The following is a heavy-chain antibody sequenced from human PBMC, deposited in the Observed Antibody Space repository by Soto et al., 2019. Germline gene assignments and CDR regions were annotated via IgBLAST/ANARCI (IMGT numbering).Heavy chain of an antibody. CDR3: AATTVTAAGYYYGMDV. V-gene: IGHV4-61*01. J-gene: IGHJ6*02. CDR1: GDSVNSENSY. CDR2: IYYNGGT. D-gene: IGHD2-21*02. Sequence: SETLSLTCTVSGDSVNSENSYWNWIRQAPGKGPEWIGYIYYNGGTNYNPSLKSRATILLDTSKNQFSLYLSSVTAADTAIYYCAATTVTAAGYYYGMDVWGQGTTVTVSS.